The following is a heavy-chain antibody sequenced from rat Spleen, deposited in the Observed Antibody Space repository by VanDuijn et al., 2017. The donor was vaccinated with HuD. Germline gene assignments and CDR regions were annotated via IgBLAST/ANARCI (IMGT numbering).Heavy chain of an antibody. CDR1: GFSLSSYG. Sequence: QVQLKESGPGLVQPSQTLSLTCTVSGFSLSSYGVIWVRQPPGKGLEGVGVIWGNGNTTSNSALKSRRRISRDTSKSQVLLKMNSLQAEDTAMYYCARSAKYYYDGSYYYVHFDYWGQGVMVTVSS. D-gene: IGHD1-12*02. J-gene: IGHJ2*01. V-gene: IGHV2-13*01. CDR3: ARSAKYYYDGSYYYVHFDY. CDR2: IWGNGNT.